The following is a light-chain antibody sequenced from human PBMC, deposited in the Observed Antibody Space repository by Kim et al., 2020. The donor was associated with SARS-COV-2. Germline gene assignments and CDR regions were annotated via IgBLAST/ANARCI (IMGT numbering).Light chain of an antibody. Sequence: EIVLTQSPGTLSLSPGERATLSCRASQSLSSSYLAWYQQKPGQAPRLLIYGASSRATGIPDRFGGSGSGTDFTLTISRLEPEDFAVYYCQQYDTSPRTFGQETKVDIK. CDR1: QSLSSSY. V-gene: IGKV3-20*01. CDR2: GAS. J-gene: IGKJ1*01. CDR3: QQYDTSPRT.